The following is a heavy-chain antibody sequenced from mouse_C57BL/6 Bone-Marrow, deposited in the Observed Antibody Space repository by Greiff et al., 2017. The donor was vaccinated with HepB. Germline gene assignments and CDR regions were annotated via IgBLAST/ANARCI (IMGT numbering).Heavy chain of an antibody. J-gene: IGHJ3*01. CDR3: ASYRGTWFAY. CDR2: INHNNGGT. V-gene: IGHV1-22*01. CDR1: GYTFTDYN. Sequence: VQLQQSGPELVKPGASVKMSCKASGYTFTDYNMHWVKQSHGKSLEWIGYINHNNGGTSYNQKFKGKATLTVNKSSSTAYMELRSLTSEDSAVYYCASYRGTWFAYWGQGTLVTVSA. D-gene: IGHD3-1*01.